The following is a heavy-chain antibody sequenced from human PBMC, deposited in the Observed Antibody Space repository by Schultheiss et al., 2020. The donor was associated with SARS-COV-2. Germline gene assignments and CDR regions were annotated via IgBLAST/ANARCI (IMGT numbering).Heavy chain of an antibody. CDR2: VYHGGST. CDR3: ARHGYSSGWNNPIAEYFQH. V-gene: IGHV4-4*02. J-gene: IGHJ1*01. D-gene: IGHD6-19*01. CDR1: GFTFSSYA. Sequence: GSLRLSCAASGFTFSSYAMHWVRQAPGKGLEWIGEVYHGGSTIYNPSLRSRVTISVGQSKKQFSLKLSSVTAADTAVYYCARHGYSSGWNNPIAEYFQHWGQGTLVTVSS.